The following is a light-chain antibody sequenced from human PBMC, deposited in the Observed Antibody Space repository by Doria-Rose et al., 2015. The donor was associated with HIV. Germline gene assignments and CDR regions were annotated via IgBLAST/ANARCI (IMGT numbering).Light chain of an antibody. CDR3: QQYYDTPS. V-gene: IGKV4-1*01. CDR2: WAS. J-gene: IGKJ3*01. Sequence: VLTQSPESLGMSLGERATLNCKSNQSLLYTSKNYLAWYQQKPGQPPKLLIYWASTRQSGVPARFSGGGSWTDFTLTISSLEAEDVAVYYCQQYYDTPSFGPGTTVDIK. CDR1: QSLLYTSKNY.